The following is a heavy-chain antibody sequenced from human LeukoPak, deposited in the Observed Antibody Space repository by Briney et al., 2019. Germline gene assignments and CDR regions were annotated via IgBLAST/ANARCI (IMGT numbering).Heavy chain of an antibody. Sequence: GGSLRLSCAASGFTFRSYAMHWVRQAPGKGLEWVAIISHDGSNKYYADSVRGRFTISRDNSKNTLYLEMNSLRAEDTAVYYCAKGGNNGWGYYFDYWGQGTLVTVSS. CDR2: ISHDGSNK. D-gene: IGHD3-16*01. V-gene: IGHV3-30-3*01. CDR1: GFTFRSYA. J-gene: IGHJ4*02. CDR3: AKGGNNGWGYYFDY.